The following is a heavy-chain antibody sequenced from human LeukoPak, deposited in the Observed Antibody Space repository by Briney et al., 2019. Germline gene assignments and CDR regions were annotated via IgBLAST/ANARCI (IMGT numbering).Heavy chain of an antibody. J-gene: IGHJ4*02. D-gene: IGHD4-23*01. Sequence: ASETLSLTCTVSGGSISSYYWSWIRQPPGKGLEWMGYIYYSGSTIYNPSLKSRVTISVDTSKNQFSLKLSSVTAADTAVYYCARADYGGNLTFDYWGQGTLVTVSS. CDR3: ARADYGGNLTFDY. CDR1: GGSISSYY. CDR2: IYYSGST. V-gene: IGHV4-59*12.